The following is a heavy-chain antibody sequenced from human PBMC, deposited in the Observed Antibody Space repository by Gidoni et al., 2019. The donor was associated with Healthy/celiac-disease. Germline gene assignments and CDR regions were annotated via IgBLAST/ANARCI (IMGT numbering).Heavy chain of an antibody. V-gene: IGHV3-74*01. CDR1: GFTFSSYW. CDR3: ARVLFPDWNKGSCSRTSCYGDWFDP. J-gene: IGHJ5*02. D-gene: IGHD2-2*01. Sequence: EVQLVESGGGLVQPGGSLRLSCAASGFTFSSYWMHWVRQAPGKGLVWVSRINSDGSSPSYADSVKGRFTISRDNAKNTLYLQMNSLRADDTAVYYCARVLFPDWNKGSCSRTSCYGDWFDPWGQGTLVTVSS. CDR2: INSDGSSP.